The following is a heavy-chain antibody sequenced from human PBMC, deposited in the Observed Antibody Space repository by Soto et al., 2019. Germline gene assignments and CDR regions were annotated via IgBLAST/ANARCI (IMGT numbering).Heavy chain of an antibody. CDR1: GGSISSSSYY. CDR3: ARDSRPTELEWLFYMDV. V-gene: IGHV4-39*02. D-gene: IGHD3-3*01. Sequence: KTSETLSLTCTVSGGSISSSSYYWGWIRQPPGKGLEWIGSIYYSGSTYYNPSLKSRVTISVDTSKNQFSLKLSSVTAADTAVYYCARDSRPTELEWLFYMDVWGKGTTVTVSS. J-gene: IGHJ6*03. CDR2: IYYSGST.